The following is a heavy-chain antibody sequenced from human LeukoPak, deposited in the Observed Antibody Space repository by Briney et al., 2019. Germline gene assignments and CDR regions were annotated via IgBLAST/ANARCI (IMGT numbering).Heavy chain of an antibody. V-gene: IGHV4-34*01. J-gene: IGHJ4*02. CDR2: INHSGTT. Sequence: SETLSLTCAVYGGSFSDYYWSWIRQPPGKGLEWIGEINHSGTTNYNPSLKSRVTISVDTSKNQFSLKLSSVTAADTAVYYCARMYSSSWNPFDYWGQGTLVTVSS. CDR3: ARMYSSSWNPFDY. CDR1: GGSFSDYY. D-gene: IGHD6-13*01.